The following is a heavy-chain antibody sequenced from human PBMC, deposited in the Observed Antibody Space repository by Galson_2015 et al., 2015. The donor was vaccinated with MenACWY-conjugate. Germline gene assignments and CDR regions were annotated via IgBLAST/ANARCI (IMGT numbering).Heavy chain of an antibody. CDR1: GFSLSTSGVG. J-gene: IGHJ3*02. V-gene: IGHV2-5*02. CDR3: AQGDVFDI. Sequence: PALVKPTQTLTPTCTFSGFSLSTSGVGVGWIRPPPGKALEWLALIYWDDDKRYSPSLKSRLTITRDTSKNQVVLTMTNMDPVDTATYYCAQGDVFDIWGQGTLVTVSS. CDR2: IYWDDDK.